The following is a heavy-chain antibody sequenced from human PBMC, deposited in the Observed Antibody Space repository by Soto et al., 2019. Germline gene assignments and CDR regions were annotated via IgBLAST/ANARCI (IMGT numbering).Heavy chain of an antibody. CDR1: GFTCSSYA. CDR3: AKLELRIPIPYVGY. D-gene: IGHD1-7*01. Sequence: GGSLRLWCAASGFTCSSYAMSWVRQAPGKGLEWVSAISGSGGSTYYADSVKGRFTISRDNSKNTLYLQMNSLRAEDTAVYYCAKLELRIPIPYVGYWGQGTLVTVSS. CDR2: ISGSGGST. V-gene: IGHV3-23*01. J-gene: IGHJ4*02.